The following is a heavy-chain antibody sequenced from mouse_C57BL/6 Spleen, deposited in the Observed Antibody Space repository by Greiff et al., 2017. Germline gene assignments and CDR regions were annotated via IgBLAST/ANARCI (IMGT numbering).Heavy chain of an antibody. CDR3: ARDTTVVEYYFDD. J-gene: IGHJ2*01. Sequence: VQLQQSGAELVKPGASVKISCKASGYAFSSYWLNWVKQRPGKGLEWIGQIYPGDGDTNYNGKFKGKATLTADKSSSTAYMPLSSLTSEDSAVYFCARDTTVVEYYFDDWGQGTTLTVAS. CDR1: GYAFSSYW. V-gene: IGHV1-80*01. D-gene: IGHD1-1*01. CDR2: IYPGDGDT.